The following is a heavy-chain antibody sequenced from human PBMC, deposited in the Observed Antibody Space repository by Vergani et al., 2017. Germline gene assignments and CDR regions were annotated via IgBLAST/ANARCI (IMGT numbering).Heavy chain of an antibody. CDR1: GESIRSGSHY. CDR3: AKSGYSSSWYFDY. D-gene: IGHD6-13*01. J-gene: IGHJ4*02. Sequence: QVKLQESGPGLLKPSQTLSLTCTVSGESIRSGSHYWSWIRQPAGKGPEWIGHIHTGGSTDLNPSFKSRVSISVDTSKSQFSLKLNSVTVADTAFYYCAKSGYSSSWYFDYWGQGTLVTVSS. V-gene: IGHV4-61*02. CDR2: IHTGGST.